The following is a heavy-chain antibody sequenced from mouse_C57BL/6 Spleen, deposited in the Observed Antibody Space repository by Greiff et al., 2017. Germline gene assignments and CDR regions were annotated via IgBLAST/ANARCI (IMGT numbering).Heavy chain of an antibody. CDR1: GYTFTDYY. Sequence: EVQLQQSGPELVKPGASVKISCKASGYTFTDYYMNWVKQSHGKSLEWIGDINPNNGGTSYNQKFKGKATLTVDKSSSTAYMERRSLTSEDSAVYYGARPYDYYGSSYVRDYWGQGTSVTVSS. CDR2: INPNNGGT. J-gene: IGHJ4*01. V-gene: IGHV1-26*01. D-gene: IGHD1-1*01. CDR3: ARPYDYYGSSYVRDY.